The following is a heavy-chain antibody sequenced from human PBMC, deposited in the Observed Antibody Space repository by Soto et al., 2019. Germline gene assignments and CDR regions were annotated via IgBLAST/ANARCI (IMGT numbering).Heavy chain of an antibody. CDR2: IYYSGST. Sequence: PSETLSLTCTVSGGSISSYYWSWIRQPPGKGLEWIGYIYYSGSTNYNPSLKSRVTISVDTSKNQFSLKLSSVTAADTAVYYCARGYYDILTGYYIGSAFDPWGQGTLVTVSS. J-gene: IGHJ5*02. CDR3: ARGYYDILTGYYIGSAFDP. CDR1: GGSISSYY. D-gene: IGHD3-9*01. V-gene: IGHV4-59*01.